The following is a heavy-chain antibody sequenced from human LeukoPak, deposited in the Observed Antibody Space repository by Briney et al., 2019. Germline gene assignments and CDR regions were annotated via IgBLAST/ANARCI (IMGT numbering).Heavy chain of an antibody. Sequence: ASVKVSCQASGYTFTGYYIHRVRQGPGQGLEWMGRINPNNGAPNYAQKFQGRGTGSRDTSLRLVYKELRRLRAYNPAGFFCWKDLKYPLLMGWFDPWGQGSLVTVSS. D-gene: IGHD2-8*01. CDR3: WKDLKYPLLMGWFDP. CDR1: GYTFTGYY. CDR2: INPNNGAP. V-gene: IGHV1-2*06. J-gene: IGHJ5*02.